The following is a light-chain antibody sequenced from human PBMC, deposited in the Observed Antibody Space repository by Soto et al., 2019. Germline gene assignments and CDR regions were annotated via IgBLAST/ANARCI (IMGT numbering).Light chain of an antibody. CDR3: QYYGGSPRT. CDR2: GAS. Sequence: EIFLTRSPGTLSLSPGEGTTLSCRASESVASLAWYQQKPGQAPRLLIYGASTRATGIPDRFSGSGSGTDFTLTISRLEPEDFAVYYCQYYGGSPRTFGRGTKVDIK. CDR1: ESVAS. J-gene: IGKJ1*01. V-gene: IGKV3-20*01.